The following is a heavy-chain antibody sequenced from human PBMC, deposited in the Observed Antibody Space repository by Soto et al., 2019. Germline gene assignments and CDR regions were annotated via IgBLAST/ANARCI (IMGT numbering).Heavy chain of an antibody. CDR2: INAGNGNT. D-gene: IGHD1-26*01. V-gene: IGHV1-3*01. J-gene: IGHJ4*02. Sequence: QVQLVQSGAEVKKPGASVKVSCKASGYTFTSYAMHWVRQAPGQRLEWMGWINAGNGNTNYSQKFQGRVTITRDTSTSTSYMELSSLRTEDTAVYYSARGVGSGLSDYWGQGSLVTVSS. CDR1: GYTFTSYA. CDR3: ARGVGSGLSDY.